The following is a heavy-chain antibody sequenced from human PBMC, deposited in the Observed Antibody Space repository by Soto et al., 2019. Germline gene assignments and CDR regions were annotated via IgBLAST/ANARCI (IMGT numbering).Heavy chain of an antibody. D-gene: IGHD1-1*01. CDR2: INPNNGAT. CDR1: GYILTASF. Sequence: QVHLGRSGAEVKNLGASVKVSCKAPGYILTASFMNWVRQAPGQGLEWMGWINPNNGATHYGLSFQGRVTMTRDTSISTAYMELSSLRSDDTAVYYCASHDPGARFDPWGQGTLVIVSS. CDR3: ASHDPGARFDP. J-gene: IGHJ5*02. V-gene: IGHV1-2*02.